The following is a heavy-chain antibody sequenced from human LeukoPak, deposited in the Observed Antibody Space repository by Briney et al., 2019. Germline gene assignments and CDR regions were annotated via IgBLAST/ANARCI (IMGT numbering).Heavy chain of an antibody. CDR1: GYSISSGSR. Sequence: SDTLSLTCGVSGYSISSGSRWGWIRQPPGKGLEWIGYIYYSGDIYYNPSLKSRVTMSVDTSKNQFSLKLSSVTAVDTAVYYCASVNVRGAPTRVDYWGQGTLVTVSS. V-gene: IGHV4-28*05. D-gene: IGHD3-10*02. J-gene: IGHJ4*02. CDR3: ASVNVRGAPTRVDY. CDR2: IYYSGDI.